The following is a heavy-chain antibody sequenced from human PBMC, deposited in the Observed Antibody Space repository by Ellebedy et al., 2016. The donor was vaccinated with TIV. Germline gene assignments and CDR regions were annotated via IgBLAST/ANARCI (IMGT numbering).Heavy chain of an antibody. V-gene: IGHV1-69*04. CDR1: GYTFTSYG. D-gene: IGHD6-19*01. Sequence: AASVKVSCKTSGYTFTSYGISWVRQAPGQGLEWMGRIIPILGIANYAQKFQGRVTITADKSTSTAYMELSSLRSEDTAVYYCAREPSGVGWYDSSWFDPWGQGTLVTVSS. CDR3: AREPSGVGWYDSSWFDP. CDR2: IIPILGIA. J-gene: IGHJ5*02.